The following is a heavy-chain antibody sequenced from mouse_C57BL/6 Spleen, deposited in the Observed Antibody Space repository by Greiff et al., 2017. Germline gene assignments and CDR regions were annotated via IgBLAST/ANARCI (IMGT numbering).Heavy chain of an antibody. CDR1: GYTFTSYW. D-gene: IGHD3-3*01. Sequence: QVQLQQSGAELAKPGASVKLSCKASGYTFTSYWMHWVKQRPGQGLEWIGYINPSSGYTKYNQKFKDKATLTAAKSSSTAFMHLTSLTYEDSAVYYCARGGDLYCFDYWGQGTTLTGSS. J-gene: IGHJ2*01. CDR3: ARGGDLYCFDY. V-gene: IGHV1-7*01. CDR2: INPSSGYT.